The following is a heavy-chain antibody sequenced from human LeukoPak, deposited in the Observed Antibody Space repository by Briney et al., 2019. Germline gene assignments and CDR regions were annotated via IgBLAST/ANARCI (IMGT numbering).Heavy chain of an antibody. CDR3: AKDWGASGWYNWFDS. CDR2: ISHDGNVE. D-gene: IGHD6-19*01. CDR1: GLTINNRG. J-gene: IGHJ5*01. Sequence: TGRSLRLSCEVSGLTINNRGMHWVRQAPGKGLEWVAMISHDGNVEYYLDSVKGRLTISRDNSKNTLYLQMNSLTTEDTAIYYCAKDWGASGWYNWFDSWGQGTQVTVSS. V-gene: IGHV3-30*18.